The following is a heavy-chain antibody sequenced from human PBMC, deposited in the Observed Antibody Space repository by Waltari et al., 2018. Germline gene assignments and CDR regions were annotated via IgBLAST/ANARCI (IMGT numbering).Heavy chain of an antibody. D-gene: IGHD3-10*01. CDR2: IIPIFGTA. V-gene: IGHV1-69*01. CDR1: VGTFSSYA. Sequence: QVQLVQSGAEVKKPGSSVKVSCKASVGTFSSYAIIWVLQAPGQGLEWMGGIIPIFGTANYAQKFQGRVTITADESTSTAYMELSSLRSEETAVYYCARDIASQGRITMVRGVLWFDPWGQGTLVTVSS. CDR3: ARDIASQGRITMVRGVLWFDP. J-gene: IGHJ5*02.